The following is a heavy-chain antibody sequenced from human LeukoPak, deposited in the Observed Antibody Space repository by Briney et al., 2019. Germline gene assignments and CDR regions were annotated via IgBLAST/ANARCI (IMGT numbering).Heavy chain of an antibody. D-gene: IGHD2-21*01. V-gene: IGHV1-69*13. CDR1: GGTFSSYT. CDR3: ARGWQLGGDLGDAFDI. CDR2: IIPIFGTT. Sequence: SVKVSCKTSGGTFSSYTITWVRQGPGQGLEWMGGIIPIFGTTNYAQKFQGRVTITADESTSTAYMELSSLRSEDTAVYYCARGWQLGGDLGDAFDIWGQGTMVTVSS. J-gene: IGHJ3*02.